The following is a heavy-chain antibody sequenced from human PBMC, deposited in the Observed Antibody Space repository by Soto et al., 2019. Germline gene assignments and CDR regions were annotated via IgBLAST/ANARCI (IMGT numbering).Heavy chain of an antibody. CDR2: IYYSGST. CDR3: ARLGDFCSGYYLANWFDP. D-gene: IGHD3-3*01. CDR1: GGSISSSSYY. V-gene: IGHV4-39*01. J-gene: IGHJ5*02. Sequence: PSETLSLTCTVSGGSISSSSYYWGWFRQPPGKGLARIGSIYYSGSTYYNPSLKSRVTISVDTSKNQLSLKLSSVTAADTAEYFFARLGDFCSGYYLANWFDPWGQGTLVTVSS.